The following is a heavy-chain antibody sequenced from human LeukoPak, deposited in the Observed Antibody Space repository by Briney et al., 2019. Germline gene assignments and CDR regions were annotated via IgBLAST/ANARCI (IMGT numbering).Heavy chain of an antibody. D-gene: IGHD3-10*01. CDR2: IDNDGSST. V-gene: IGHV3-74*01. Sequence: GGSLRLSCAASGFTFSGYWMLWVRQAPGKGPVWVSRIDNDGSSTTYADSVKGRFTISRDNAKNTLYLQMSSLRGEDTAVYYCARDKRYYYGSGSYLDYWGQGTLVTVSS. CDR3: ARDKRYYYGSGSYLDY. J-gene: IGHJ4*02. CDR1: GFTFSGYW.